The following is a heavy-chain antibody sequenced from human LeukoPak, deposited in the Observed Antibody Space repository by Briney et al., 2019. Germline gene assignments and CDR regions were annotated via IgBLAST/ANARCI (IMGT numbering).Heavy chain of an antibody. D-gene: IGHD3-22*01. Sequence: GGSLRLSCTASGFTFGDYAMSWFRQAPGKGLEWVGFIRSKAYGGTTEYAASVKGRFTISKDDSKSIAYLQMNSLKTEDTAVYYCTRDIEPSYYDSSGYTLTWGQGTLVTVSS. CDR2: IRSKAYGGTT. CDR1: GFTFGDYA. CDR3: TRDIEPSYYDSSGYTLT. V-gene: IGHV3-49*03. J-gene: IGHJ4*02.